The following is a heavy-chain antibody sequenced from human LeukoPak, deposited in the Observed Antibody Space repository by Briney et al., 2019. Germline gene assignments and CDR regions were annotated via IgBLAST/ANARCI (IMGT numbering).Heavy chain of an antibody. D-gene: IGHD1-1*01. Sequence: GGSLRLSCAASGFTFSSYSMNWVRQAPGKGLEWVSSISSSSSYIYYADSVKGRFTMSRDNSKNTLYLQMSSLRVDDTAVYYCAKESYSVQFNTWFDYWGQGTLVTVSS. V-gene: IGHV3-21*04. J-gene: IGHJ4*02. CDR2: ISSSSSYI. CDR3: AKESYSVQFNTWFDY. CDR1: GFTFSSYS.